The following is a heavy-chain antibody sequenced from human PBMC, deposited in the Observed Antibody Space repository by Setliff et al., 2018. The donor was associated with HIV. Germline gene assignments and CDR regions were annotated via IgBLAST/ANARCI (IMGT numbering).Heavy chain of an antibody. J-gene: IGHJ4*01. CDR1: GYTFTDHY. CDR2: RYPRGDGT. D-gene: IGHD3-16*01. V-gene: IGHV1-69-2*01. CDR3: AAGPFNWGQYF. Sequence: ASVKVSCKASGYTFTDHYITWFQQAPGKGLEWMGRRYPRGDGTIYAERFRGRLTLSADTSTHTGYMQLDNLKSEDTAMYFCAAGPFNWGQYFWGHGTLVTVSS.